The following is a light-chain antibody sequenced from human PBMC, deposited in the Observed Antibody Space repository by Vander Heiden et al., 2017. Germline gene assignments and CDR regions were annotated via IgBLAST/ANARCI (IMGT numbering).Light chain of an antibody. CDR3: QQYGSSPHT. J-gene: IGKJ4*01. CDR2: GAS. Sequence: DIVLPHSPGTLSLSPGERATLSCRASQSVSSSYLAWYQQKPGQAPRLLIYGASSRATGIPDRFSGSGSGTDFTLTISRLEPEDFAVYYCQQYGSSPHTFGGGTKVEIK. V-gene: IGKV3-20*01. CDR1: QSVSSSY.